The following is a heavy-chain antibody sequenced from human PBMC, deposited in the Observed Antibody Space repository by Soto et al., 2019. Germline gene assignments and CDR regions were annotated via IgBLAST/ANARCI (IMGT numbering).Heavy chain of an antibody. CDR1: GGSVTAHY. J-gene: IGHJ5*01. Sequence: QVQLQESGPGLVKPSETLSLTCSVSGGSVTAHYLTWIRQTPERDLEWIGYFSYTGTTIYNPSLQRRVTLSVDTSKDHFSLEPTSVTAADTAGYYWAREMRHPDASAWPRGWFDSWGQGTLVTVSS. V-gene: IGHV4-59*02. CDR2: FSYTGTT. D-gene: IGHD3-10*01. CDR3: AREMRHPDASAWPRGWFDS.